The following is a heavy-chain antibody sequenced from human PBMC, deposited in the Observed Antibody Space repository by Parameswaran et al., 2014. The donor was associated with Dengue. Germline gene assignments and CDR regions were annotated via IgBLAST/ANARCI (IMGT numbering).Heavy chain of an antibody. CDR2: INHSGST. Sequence: RWIRQPPGKGLEWIGEINHSGSTNYNPSLKSRVTISVDTSKNQFSLKLSSVTAADTAVYYCARDGGVPLYYYYYGMDVWGQGTTVTVSS. D-gene: IGHD3-16*01. J-gene: IGHJ6*02. CDR3: ARDGGVPLYYYYYGMDV. V-gene: IGHV4-34*01.